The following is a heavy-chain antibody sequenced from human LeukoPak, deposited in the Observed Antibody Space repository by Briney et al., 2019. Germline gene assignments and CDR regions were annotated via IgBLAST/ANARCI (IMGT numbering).Heavy chain of an antibody. D-gene: IGHD2-2*01. Sequence: ASVKVSCKASGGTFSSYAISWVRQAPGQGLEWMGRIIPILGIANYARKLQGRVTITADKSTSTAYMELSSLRSEDPAVYYCPSEEEMTISSRHSLSDDWGEGRLVTV. CDR1: GGTFSSYA. V-gene: IGHV1-69*04. J-gene: IGHJ4*02. CDR2: IIPILGIA. CDR3: PSEEEMTISSRHSLSDD.